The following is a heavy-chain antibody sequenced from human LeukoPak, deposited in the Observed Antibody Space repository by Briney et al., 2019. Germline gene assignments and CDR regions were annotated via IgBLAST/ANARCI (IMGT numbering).Heavy chain of an antibody. V-gene: IGHV4-30-2*01. Sequence: PSETLSLTCAVSGGSFGSDGYSWNWIRQPPGKGLEWIGYIYPSGNTYYNPSLKSRVTISIDRSKNQFSLNLSSVTAADTAVYYCARGYCSGSTCYLAFDIWGQGTMVTVSS. J-gene: IGHJ3*02. CDR3: ARGYCSGSTCYLAFDI. D-gene: IGHD2-15*01. CDR2: IYPSGNT. CDR1: GGSFGSDGYS.